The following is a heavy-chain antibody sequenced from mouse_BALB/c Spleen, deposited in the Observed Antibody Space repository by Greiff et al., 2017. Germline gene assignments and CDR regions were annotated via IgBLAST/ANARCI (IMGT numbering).Heavy chain of an antibody. CDR2: ISDGGSYT. V-gene: IGHV5-4*02. Sequence: EVHLVESGGGLVKPGGSLKLSCAASGFTFSDYYMYWVRQTPEKRLEWVATISDGGSYTYYPDSVKGRFTISRDNAKNNLYLQMSSLKSEDTAMYYCARGRGYDTWFAYWGQGTLVTVSA. D-gene: IGHD2-2*01. CDR1: GFTFSDYY. J-gene: IGHJ3*01. CDR3: ARGRGYDTWFAY.